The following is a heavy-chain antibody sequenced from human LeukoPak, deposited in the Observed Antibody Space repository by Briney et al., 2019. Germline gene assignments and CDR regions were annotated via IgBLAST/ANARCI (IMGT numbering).Heavy chain of an antibody. Sequence: PSETLSLTCTVSGGSISSYYWSWIRQPPGKGLEWIGYIYYGGSTNYNPSLKSRVTISVDTSKNQFSLKLSSVTAADTAVYYCARDERDLNWFDPWGQGTLVTVSS. CDR1: GGSISSYY. D-gene: IGHD1-1*01. CDR3: ARDERDLNWFDP. V-gene: IGHV4-59*12. CDR2: IYYGGST. J-gene: IGHJ5*02.